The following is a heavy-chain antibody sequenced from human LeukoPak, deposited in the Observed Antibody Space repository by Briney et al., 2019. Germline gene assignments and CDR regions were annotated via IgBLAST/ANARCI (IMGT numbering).Heavy chain of an antibody. CDR2: IYYSGST. CDR1: GGSISSYY. J-gene: IGHJ4*02. D-gene: IGHD3-10*01. V-gene: IGHV4-59*08. Sequence: SETLSLTCTVSGGSISSYYWSWIRQPPGKGLEWIGYIYYSGSTNYNPSLKSRVTISVDTSKNQFSLKLSSVTAADTAVYYCARLEYYGLAYWGQGTLATVSS. CDR3: ARLEYYGLAY.